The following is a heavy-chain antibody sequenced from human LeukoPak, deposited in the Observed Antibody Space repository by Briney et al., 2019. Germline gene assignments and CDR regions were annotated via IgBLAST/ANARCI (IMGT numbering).Heavy chain of an antibody. V-gene: IGHV1-18*01. D-gene: IGHD5-12*01. Sequence: ASVKVSCKASGYTFTSYGISWVRQAPGQGLEWMGWISAYNGNTNYAQKLQGRVSMTTDTSTTTAYMEPRSLTSDDTALYYCARSSLGTITAGPFDYWGQGTLVTVSS. CDR1: GYTFTSYG. CDR2: ISAYNGNT. CDR3: ARSSLGTITAGPFDY. J-gene: IGHJ4*02.